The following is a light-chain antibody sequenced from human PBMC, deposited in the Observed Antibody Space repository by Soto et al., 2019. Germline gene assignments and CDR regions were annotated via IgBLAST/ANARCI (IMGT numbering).Light chain of an antibody. CDR2: LGS. CDR1: QSLLHSNGYNY. V-gene: IGKV2-28*01. J-gene: IGKJ1*01. Sequence: DIVMTQSPLSLPVTPGEPASISCRSSQSLLHSNGYNYLDWYLQKPGQSPQLLIYLGSNRASGVPDRFSGSGSGTDFTLTINSLQAEDVAVYYCQQYYSTPWTFGQGTKVDIK. CDR3: QQYYSTPWT.